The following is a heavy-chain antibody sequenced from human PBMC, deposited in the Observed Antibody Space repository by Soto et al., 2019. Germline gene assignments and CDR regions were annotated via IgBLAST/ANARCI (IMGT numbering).Heavy chain of an antibody. Sequence: QVPLVQSGAEVKKPGSSVKVSCKASGGTLNSYTINWVRQAPGHGPEWLGRIIPVLGVANYAQTFQGRVTITADQTTSTVYMDLTSLRSEERDVYYCARSSVAAGGTLGNWGPGTLVTASS. D-gene: IGHD6-13*01. V-gene: IGHV1-69*02. CDR1: GGTLNSYT. CDR2: IIPVLGVA. J-gene: IGHJ4*02. CDR3: ARSSVAAGGTLGN.